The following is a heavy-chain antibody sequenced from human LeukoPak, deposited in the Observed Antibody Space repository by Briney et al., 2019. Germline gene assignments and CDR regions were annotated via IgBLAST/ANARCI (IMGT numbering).Heavy chain of an antibody. V-gene: IGHV3-23*01. D-gene: IGHD1-26*01. CDR1: GFTFSIYA. J-gene: IGHJ3*02. CDR3: AWHSGTEAWIGSFDM. CDR2: MSASGGSI. Sequence: GGSLRLSCAACGFTFSIYAMIWVRQAPGKGGEWVPSMSASGGSIYYADSVKGRFTISRDNSKSTQYLQMNSLRDDDTANYYCAWHSGTEAWIGSFDMWGQGTMVTVSS.